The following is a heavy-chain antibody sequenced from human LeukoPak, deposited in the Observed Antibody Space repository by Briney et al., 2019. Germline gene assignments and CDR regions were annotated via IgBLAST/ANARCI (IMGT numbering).Heavy chain of an antibody. Sequence: GGSLRLSCATSGFTFSDAWMNWVRQAPGKGLEWVGRIRRNPDGGTIDYAAPVKGRFALSRDDSKNTLYLHMSSLQTEDTAVYYCATDFYDTTWGQGTLVTVSS. V-gene: IGHV3-15*07. CDR2: IRRNPDGGTI. CDR1: GFTFSDAW. J-gene: IGHJ5*02. D-gene: IGHD3-22*01. CDR3: ATDFYDTT.